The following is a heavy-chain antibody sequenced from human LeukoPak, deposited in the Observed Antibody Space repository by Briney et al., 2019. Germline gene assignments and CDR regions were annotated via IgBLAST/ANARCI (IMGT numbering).Heavy chain of an antibody. CDR2: ISSGSTI. V-gene: IGHV3-11*01. J-gene: IGHJ3*01. CDR1: GFTFSDYY. CDR3: ATLVGADGN. Sequence: GGSLRLSCAASGFTFSDYYMSWIRQAPGKGLEWVSYISSGSTIYYADSVKGRFTISRDNAKNSLYLQMNSLRAEDTAVYYCATLVGADGNWGQGTMVTVSS. D-gene: IGHD1-26*01.